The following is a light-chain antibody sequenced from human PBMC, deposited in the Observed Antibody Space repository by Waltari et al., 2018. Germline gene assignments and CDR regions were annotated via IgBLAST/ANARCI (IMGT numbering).Light chain of an antibody. CDR3: NSYTTSGTVV. CDR1: SSDVGTYKF. CDR2: DAT. J-gene: IGLJ2*01. V-gene: IGLV2-14*03. Sequence: QSALTQPASVSGSPGQSITISCTGTSSDVGTYKFVPCYHQHPGKVPKLIIYDATDRPSGVSSRFSGSKSGNTASLTISGLQAEDEGDYYCNSYTTSGTVVFGGGTKLTVL.